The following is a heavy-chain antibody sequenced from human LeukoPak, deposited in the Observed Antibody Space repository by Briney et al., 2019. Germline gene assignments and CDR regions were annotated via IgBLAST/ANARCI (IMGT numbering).Heavy chain of an antibody. J-gene: IGHJ4*02. CDR2: IYHSGST. CDR1: GYSISSGYY. D-gene: IGHD5-12*01. V-gene: IGHV4-38-2*02. CDR3: ARAGIVATAFDY. Sequence: SETLSLTCTVSGYSISSGYYWGWIRQPPGKGLEWIGSIYHSGSTYYNPSLKSRVTISVDTSKNQFSLKLSSVTAADTAVYYCARAGIVATAFDYWGQGTRVTVSS.